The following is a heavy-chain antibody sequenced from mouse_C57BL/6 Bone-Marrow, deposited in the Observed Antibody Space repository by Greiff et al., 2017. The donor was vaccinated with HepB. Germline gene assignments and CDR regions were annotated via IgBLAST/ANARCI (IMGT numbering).Heavy chain of an antibody. D-gene: IGHD1-1*01. V-gene: IGHV3-6*01. CDR2: ISYDGSN. Sequence: EVKLVESGPGLVKPSQSLSLTCSVTGYSITSGYYWNWIRQFPGNKLEWMGYISYDGSNNYNPSLKNRISITRDTSKNQFFLKLNSVTTEDTATYYCASRGSSPYYFDYWGQGTTLTVSS. CDR1: GYSITSGYY. J-gene: IGHJ2*01. CDR3: ASRGSSPYYFDY.